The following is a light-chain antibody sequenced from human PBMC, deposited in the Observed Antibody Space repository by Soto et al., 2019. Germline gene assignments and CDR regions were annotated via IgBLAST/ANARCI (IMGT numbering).Light chain of an antibody. CDR2: WAS. J-gene: IGKJ4*01. Sequence: EIVMTQSPDSLAVSLGERATINCKSSQSLLYSCNSKNSLAWYQQKPGQPPKLLIYWASTRQSDVPDRFSGSGSGTDFTLTISSLQAEDVAFYYCQQYSTTPLTFGGGTKVEI. V-gene: IGKV4-1*01. CDR1: QSLLYSCNSKNS. CDR3: QQYSTTPLT.